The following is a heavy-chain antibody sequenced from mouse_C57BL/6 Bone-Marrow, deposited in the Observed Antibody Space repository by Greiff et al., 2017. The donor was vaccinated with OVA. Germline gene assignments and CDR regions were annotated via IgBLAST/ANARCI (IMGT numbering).Heavy chain of an antibody. J-gene: IGHJ4*01. CDR1: GYTFTSYE. CDR3: ARWGHYGSFYYYAMDY. V-gene: IGHV1-85*01. CDR2: IYPRDGST. Sequence: VNVVESGPELVKPGASVKLSCKASGYTFTSYEINWVKQRPGQGLEWIGWIYPRDGSTKYNEKFKGKATLTVDTSSSTAYMELHSLTSEDSAVYFCARWGHYGSFYYYAMDYWGQGTSVTVSS. D-gene: IGHD1-1*01.